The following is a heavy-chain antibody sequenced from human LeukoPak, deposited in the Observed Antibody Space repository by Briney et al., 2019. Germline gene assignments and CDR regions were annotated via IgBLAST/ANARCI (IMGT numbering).Heavy chain of an antibody. J-gene: IGHJ4*02. Sequence: GGSLRLSCVASGFTFSSHGMNWVRQAPGKGLEWVAFIRYDGSNKYYADSVKGRFTISRDNSKNTLYLQMNSLRAEDTAVYYCAKEEASITIFGVVGYFDYWGQGTLVTVSS. CDR2: IRYDGSNK. D-gene: IGHD3-3*01. CDR3: AKEEASITIFGVVGYFDY. V-gene: IGHV3-30*02. CDR1: GFTFSSHG.